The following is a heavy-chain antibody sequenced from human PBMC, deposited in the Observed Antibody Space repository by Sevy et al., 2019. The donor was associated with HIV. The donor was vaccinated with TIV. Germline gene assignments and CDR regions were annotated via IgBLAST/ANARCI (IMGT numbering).Heavy chain of an antibody. V-gene: IGHV5-51*01. CDR1: GYDFANNW. D-gene: IGHD5-12*01. J-gene: IGHJ5*02. Sequence: GESLKISCRASGYDFANNWIGWVRQMPGEGLEWMGIIYPGDSDTRYTPSFEGRVTISADKSVNTAYLQWSSLKAPGTATYYCARPVGYAASWGQGTLVTVSS. CDR2: IYPGDSDT. CDR3: ARPVGYAAS.